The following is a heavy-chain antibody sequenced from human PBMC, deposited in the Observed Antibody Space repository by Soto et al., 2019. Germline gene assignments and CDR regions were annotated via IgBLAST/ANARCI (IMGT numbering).Heavy chain of an antibody. D-gene: IGHD6-19*01. CDR3: ARDGLAVAGRVGRIYYYYYGMDV. J-gene: IGHJ6*02. Sequence: ASVKVSCKASGYTFTGYYMHWERQAPGQGLEWMGWINPNSGGTNYAQKFQGWVTMTRDTSISTAYMELSRLRSDDTAVYYCARDGLAVAGRVGRIYYYYYGMDVWGQGTTVTVSS. CDR2: INPNSGGT. CDR1: GYTFTGYY. V-gene: IGHV1-2*04.